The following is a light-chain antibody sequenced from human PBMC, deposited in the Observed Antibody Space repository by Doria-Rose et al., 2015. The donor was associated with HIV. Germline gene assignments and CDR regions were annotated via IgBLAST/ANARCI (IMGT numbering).Light chain of an antibody. Sequence: TQSPGTLSLSPGERATLSCRASQSVSANYLAWYQQRPGQSPRLLIYGASSRATDIPDRFSGSRSGTDFTLTISQLEPEDFAVYYCHQYASSRTFGQGTKVEIK. J-gene: IGKJ1*01. CDR3: HQYASSRT. V-gene: IGKV3-20*01. CDR2: GAS. CDR1: QSVSANY.